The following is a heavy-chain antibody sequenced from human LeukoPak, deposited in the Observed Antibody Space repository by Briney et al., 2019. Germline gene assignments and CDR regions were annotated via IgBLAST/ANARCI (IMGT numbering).Heavy chain of an antibody. CDR2: ISSSSGSR. CDR1: GFTFSSYS. D-gene: IGHD3-22*01. CDR3: ARGSDSYGYLYFDY. V-gene: IGHV3-21*01. Sequence: KSGGSLRLSCAASGFTFSSYSMTWVRQAPGKGLEWVSSISSSSGSRSHADSVEGRFTISRDNAKNSLYLQMNSLRAEDTAVYYCARGSDSYGYLYFDYWGQGTLVTVSS. J-gene: IGHJ4*02.